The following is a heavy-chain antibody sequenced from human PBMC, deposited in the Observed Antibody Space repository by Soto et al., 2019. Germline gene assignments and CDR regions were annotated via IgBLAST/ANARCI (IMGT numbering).Heavy chain of an antibody. D-gene: IGHD1-26*01. Sequence: SEALSLTCTVSGGSVSSFSYYCIWSRQPPGKGLEWIGYIYYSGSTNYNPSLRSRVTISVDTSKNQFSLKLSSVTAADTAVYYCAGGYRGYYFDYWGQGTLVTVSS. V-gene: IGHV4-61*01. J-gene: IGHJ4*02. CDR2: IYYSGST. CDR1: GGSVSSFSYY. CDR3: AGGYRGYYFDY.